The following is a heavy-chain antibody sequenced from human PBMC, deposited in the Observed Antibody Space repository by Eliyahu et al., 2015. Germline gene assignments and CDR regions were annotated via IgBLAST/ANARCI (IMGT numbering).Heavy chain of an antibody. D-gene: IGHD1-1*01. CDR2: IYPGDSXT. Sequence: EVQLVQSGAEVKKPGESLKISCRASXYNFTRYWIGWVXQVPGKGLESMGIIYPGDSXTRYSPSFQGQVTFADDKSTNTAYLQXNSLKASDTAMYYCARRRKTGPLNDVFDIWGQGTMVTVSS. CDR1: XYNFTRYW. J-gene: IGHJ3*02. CDR3: ARRRKTGPLNDVFDI. V-gene: IGHV5-51*01.